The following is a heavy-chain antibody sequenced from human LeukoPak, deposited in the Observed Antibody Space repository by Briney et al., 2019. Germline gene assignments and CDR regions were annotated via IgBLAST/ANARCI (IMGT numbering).Heavy chain of an antibody. D-gene: IGHD5-12*01. CDR3: ARGEGVATLDY. V-gene: IGHV4-30-2*01. CDR1: GGSISSGGYS. J-gene: IGHJ4*02. Sequence: PSQTLSLTGAVSGGSISSGGYSWSWIRQPPGKGLEWIGYIYHSGSTYYNPSLKSRVTISVDRSKNQFSLKLSSVTAADTAVYYCARGEGVATLDYWGQGTLVTVSS. CDR2: IYHSGST.